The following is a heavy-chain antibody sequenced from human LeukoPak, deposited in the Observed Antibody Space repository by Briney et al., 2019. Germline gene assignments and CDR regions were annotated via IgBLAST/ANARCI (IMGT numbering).Heavy chain of an antibody. CDR2: IYYSGST. D-gene: IGHD1-26*01. Sequence: SETLSLTCTVSGGSISSSSYYWGWIRQPPGKGLEWIGSIYYSGSTYYNPSPKSRVTISVDTSKNQFSLKLSSVNAADTAVYYCARDPGGRWESYNWFDPWGQGTLVTVSS. CDR1: GGSISSSSYY. CDR3: ARDPGGRWESYNWFDP. J-gene: IGHJ5*02. V-gene: IGHV4-39*07.